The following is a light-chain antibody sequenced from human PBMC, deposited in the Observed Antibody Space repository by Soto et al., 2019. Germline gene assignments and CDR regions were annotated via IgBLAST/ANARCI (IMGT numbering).Light chain of an antibody. CDR2: GAS. CDR3: QQYGSSGT. V-gene: IGKV3-20*01. J-gene: IGKJ5*01. Sequence: EIVLTQSPGTLSLSPGERATLSCRASQSVSSSYLAWYRQKPGQAPRLLIYGASSRATGIPDRFSGSGSGTDFTLTISRLEPEDFAVYYCQQYGSSGTFGQGTRLEIK. CDR1: QSVSSSY.